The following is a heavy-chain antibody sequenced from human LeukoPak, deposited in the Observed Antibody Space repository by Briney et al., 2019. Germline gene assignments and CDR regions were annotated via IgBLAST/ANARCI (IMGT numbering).Heavy chain of an antibody. V-gene: IGHV4-30-4*08. Sequence: SQTLSLTCTISGGSISSANYYWTWVRQPPGKGLEWIGYVYYDGSTYYHPSLQSRLAISVDTSKNQFSLNLTSVTAADTAVYYCARLNYDSVYAFDIWGQGTMVTVSS. J-gene: IGHJ3*02. CDR2: VYYDGST. CDR3: ARLNYDSVYAFDI. CDR1: GGSISSANYY. D-gene: IGHD3-3*01.